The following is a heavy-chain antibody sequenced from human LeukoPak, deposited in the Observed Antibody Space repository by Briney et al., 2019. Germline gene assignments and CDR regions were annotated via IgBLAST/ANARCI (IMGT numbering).Heavy chain of an antibody. CDR3: AREYYGSSGIKYAFDI. V-gene: IGHV1-2*02. J-gene: IGHJ3*02. CDR2: IDPDSGGT. CDR1: GYTFTDYY. D-gene: IGHD3-22*01. Sequence: GASVKVSCKAPGYTFTDYYIHWVRQAPGQGLEWMGCIDPDSGGTKYGQNFQGRVAMTRDTSINTAYMELSRLRSDDTAVYYCAREYYGSSGIKYAFDIWGQGTMVTVSS.